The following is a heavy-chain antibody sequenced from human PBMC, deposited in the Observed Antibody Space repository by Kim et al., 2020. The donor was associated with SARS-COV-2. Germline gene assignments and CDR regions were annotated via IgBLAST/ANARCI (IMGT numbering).Heavy chain of an antibody. J-gene: IGHJ4*02. CDR3: ARDLPYYYGSGSFDY. V-gene: IGHV3-30*07. Sequence: DSVKGRFTISRDNSKNTLYLQMNSLRAEDTAVYYCARDLPYYYGSGSFDYWGQGTLVTVSS. D-gene: IGHD3-10*01.